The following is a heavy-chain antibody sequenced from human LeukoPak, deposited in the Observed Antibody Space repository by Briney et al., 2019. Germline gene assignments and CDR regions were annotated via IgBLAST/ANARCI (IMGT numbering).Heavy chain of an antibody. Sequence: SETLSLTCAVYGGSFSGYYWSWIRQPPGKGLEWIGEINHSGSTNYNPSLKSRVTISVDTSENQFSLKLSSVTAADTAVYYCARAAAGPRKLXSFDPWGQGTLVTVSS. J-gene: IGHJ5*02. D-gene: IGHD6-13*01. CDR1: GGSFSGYY. V-gene: IGHV4-34*01. CDR2: INHSGST. CDR3: ARAAAGPRKLXSFDP.